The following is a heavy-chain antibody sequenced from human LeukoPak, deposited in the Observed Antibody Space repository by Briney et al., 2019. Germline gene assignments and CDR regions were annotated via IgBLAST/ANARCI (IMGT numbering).Heavy chain of an antibody. D-gene: IGHD3-16*02. J-gene: IGHJ4*02. CDR3: ASSRRVWGSYRYTDFDY. CDR2: ISSSSSYI. V-gene: IGHV3-21*01. Sequence: GGSLRLSCAASEFTFSSYSMNWVRQAPGKGLEWVSSISSSSSYIYYADSVKGRFTISRDNAKNSLYLQMNSLRAEDTAVYYCASSRRVWGSYRYTDFDYWGQETLVTVSS. CDR1: EFTFSSYS.